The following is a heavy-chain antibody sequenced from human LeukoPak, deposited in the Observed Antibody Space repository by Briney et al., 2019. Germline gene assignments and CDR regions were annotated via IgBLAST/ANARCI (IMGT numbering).Heavy chain of an antibody. CDR2: ISSSSSYI. D-gene: IGHD5-24*01. J-gene: IGHJ4*02. Sequence: NPGGSLRLSCAASGFTFSSYSMSWVRQAPGKGLEWVSSISSSSSYIYYADSVKGRFTISRDNAKNSLYLQMNSLRAEDTAVYYCARVGRWLQLAMDYWGQGTLVTVSS. CDR1: GFTFSSYS. V-gene: IGHV3-21*01. CDR3: ARVGRWLQLAMDY.